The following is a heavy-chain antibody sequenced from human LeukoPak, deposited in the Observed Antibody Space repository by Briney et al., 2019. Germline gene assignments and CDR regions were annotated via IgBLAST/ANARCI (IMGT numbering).Heavy chain of an antibody. CDR2: MNWNGGST. J-gene: IGHJ4*02. CDR3: ARVAVGATIDY. D-gene: IGHD1-26*01. CDR1: GFTFDDYA. V-gene: IGHV3-20*04. Sequence: GGSLRLSCAASGFTFDDYAMFWVRQAPGKGLEWVSGMNWNGGSTGYADSVKGRFTISRDNAKNSLYLQMNSLRAEDTAFYYCARVAVGATIDYWGQGTLVTVSS.